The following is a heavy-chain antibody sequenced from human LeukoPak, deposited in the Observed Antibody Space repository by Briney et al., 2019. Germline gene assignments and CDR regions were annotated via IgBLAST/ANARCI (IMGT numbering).Heavy chain of an antibody. J-gene: IGHJ4*02. V-gene: IGHV4-4*07. Sequence: PSETLSLTCTVSGGSVRNYYWSWVRQPAGKRLEWIGRIDTSGNTIYNPSLRSRVAISVDSPKNQLSLNLRSVTAADTALYFCAGASGTTETLWDFGLWGQGILVSVSS. CDR3: AGASGTTETLWDFGL. D-gene: IGHD4-17*01. CDR1: GGSVRNYY. CDR2: IDTSGNT.